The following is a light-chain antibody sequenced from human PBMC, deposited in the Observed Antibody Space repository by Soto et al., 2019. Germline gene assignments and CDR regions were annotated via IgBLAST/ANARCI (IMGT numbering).Light chain of an antibody. J-gene: IGKJ3*01. CDR1: QGVSNY. CDR2: AAS. CDR3: QKHNSGLWT. V-gene: IGKV1-27*01. Sequence: DILLTQSPSTLSSSAGDRVTLSCRASQGVSNYLAWYQQKPGKAPKLLIYAASNMQTGVPARFSGSGSGTDFTLTISSLEPEDVAIYYCQKHNSGLWTFGPGTKVDIK.